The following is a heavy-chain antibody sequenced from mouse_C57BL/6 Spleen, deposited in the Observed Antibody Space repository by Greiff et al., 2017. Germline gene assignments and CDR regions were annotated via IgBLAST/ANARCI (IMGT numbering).Heavy chain of an antibody. CDR2: IYPRSGNT. CDR1: GYTFTSYG. CDR3: ARGGFGTTVVAFDWDFDV. V-gene: IGHV1-81*01. J-gene: IGHJ1*03. D-gene: IGHD1-1*01. Sequence: VQLQESGAELVRPGASVKLSCKASGYTFTSYGISWVKQRTGQGLEWIGEIYPRSGNTYYNEKFKGKATLTADKSSSTAYMELRSLTSEDSAVYFCARGGFGTTVVAFDWDFDVWGTGTTVTVSS.